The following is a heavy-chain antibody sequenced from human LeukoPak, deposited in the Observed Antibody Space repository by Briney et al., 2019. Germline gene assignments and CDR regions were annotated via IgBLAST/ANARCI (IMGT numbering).Heavy chain of an antibody. Sequence: SETLSLTCAVYGGSFSGYYWSWIRQPPGKGLEWIGEINHSGSTNYNPSLKSRVTISVDTSKNQFSLKLSSVTAADTAVYYCARRRLYCSSTSCYDPGVDYWGQGTLVTVSS. CDR1: GGSFSGYY. J-gene: IGHJ4*02. D-gene: IGHD2-2*01. CDR3: ARRRLYCSSTSCYDPGVDY. V-gene: IGHV4-34*01. CDR2: INHSGST.